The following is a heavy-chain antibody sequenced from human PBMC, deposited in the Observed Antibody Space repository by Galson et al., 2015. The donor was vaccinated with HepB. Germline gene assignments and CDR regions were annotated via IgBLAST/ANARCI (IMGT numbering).Heavy chain of an antibody. D-gene: IGHD2-15*01. J-gene: IGHJ3*02. Sequence: SLRLSCAASGFTFSNYNMNWVRQTPGKGLEWVSYITTSSNVKYYADSVKGRFTISRDNAKRSLYLQMNSLRDEDTAVYYCARDCSGGSCYSIDAFDMWGQVTVVTVSS. CDR3: ARDCSGGSCYSIDAFDM. CDR1: GFTFSNYN. CDR2: ITTSSNVK. V-gene: IGHV3-48*02.